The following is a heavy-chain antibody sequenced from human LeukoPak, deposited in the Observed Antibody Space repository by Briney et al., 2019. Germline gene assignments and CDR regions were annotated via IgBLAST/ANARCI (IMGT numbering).Heavy chain of an antibody. CDR2: ISSSGSTI. CDR3: AKTPRPSGPFDP. D-gene: IGHD4-23*01. CDR1: GFTFSSYE. J-gene: IGHJ5*02. Sequence: PGGSLRLSCAASGFTFSSYEMNWVRQAPGKGLEWVSYISSSGSTIYYADSVKGRFTISRDNAKNSLYLQMNSLRVEDTAVYYCAKTPRPSGPFDPWGQGTLVTVSS. V-gene: IGHV3-48*03.